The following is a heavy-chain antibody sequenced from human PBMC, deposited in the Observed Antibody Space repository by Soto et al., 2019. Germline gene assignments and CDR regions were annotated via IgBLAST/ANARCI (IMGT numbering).Heavy chain of an antibody. CDR2: ISSSGSST. J-gene: IGHJ4*02. V-gene: IGHV3-64*02. D-gene: IGHD6-6*01. CDR3: ARDPPRYSSSSSFDY. Sequence: GGSLRLSCAASGFTFSSYAMHWVRQAPGKGLEYVSYISSSGSSTYYADSVKGRFTVSRDNAKNSLYLQMNSLRAEDTAVYYCARDPPRYSSSSSFDYWGQGTLVTVSS. CDR1: GFTFSSYA.